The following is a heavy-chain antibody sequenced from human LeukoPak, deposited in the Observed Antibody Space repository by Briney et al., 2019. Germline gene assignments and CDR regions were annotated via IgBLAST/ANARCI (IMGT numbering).Heavy chain of an antibody. CDR1: GFTFSFYS. CDR2: MSVSSGII. V-gene: IGHV3-21*01. D-gene: IGHD3-10*01. J-gene: IGHJ4*02. Sequence: PGGSLRLSCAASGFTFSFYSMNWVRQAPGKGLEWVSSMSVSSGIIYYADSVKGRFTVSRDNPKNSLYLQMNSLRAEDTAVYYCAREFGGSASGAGYWGQGTLVTVSS. CDR3: AREFGGSASGAGY.